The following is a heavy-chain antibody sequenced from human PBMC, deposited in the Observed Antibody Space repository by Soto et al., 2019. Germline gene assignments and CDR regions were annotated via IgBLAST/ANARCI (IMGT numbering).Heavy chain of an antibody. CDR1: GGSMNSYW. CDR3: ARDIASYAYGEGY. CDR2: VYSSGTT. D-gene: IGHD2-21*01. V-gene: IGHV4-4*07. Sequence: PSETLSLACPVSGGSMNSYWWSWIRQPAGKGLEWIGRVYSSGTTDYNPSLNSRATMSVETSKNQFSLKLSSVTAADTAVYYCARDIASYAYGEGYWGQGIQVTVSS. J-gene: IGHJ4*02.